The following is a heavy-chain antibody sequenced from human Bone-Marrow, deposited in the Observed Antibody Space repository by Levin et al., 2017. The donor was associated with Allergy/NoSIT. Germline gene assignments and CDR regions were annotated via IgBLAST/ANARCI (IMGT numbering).Heavy chain of an antibody. CDR3: ARAGGLRGGYSTTGYYYGMDV. Sequence: GGSLRLSCAASGFTFRGYAMHWVRQAPGKGLEWVALISFDGSNEYYGDSVKGRFTISRDNSKNTVYLQMNSLRPEDTAVYYCARAGGLRGGYSTTGYYYGMDVWGQGTTVTVSS. V-gene: IGHV3-30*04. J-gene: IGHJ6*02. D-gene: IGHD5-18*01. CDR1: GFTFRGYA. CDR2: ISFDGSNE.